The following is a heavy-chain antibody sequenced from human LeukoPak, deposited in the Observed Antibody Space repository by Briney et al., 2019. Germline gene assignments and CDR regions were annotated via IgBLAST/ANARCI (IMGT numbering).Heavy chain of an antibody. CDR2: ISYSGST. J-gene: IGHJ5*02. CDR3: ARGTTVTTYADR. V-gene: IGHV4-59*01. CDR1: GGSISGYH. D-gene: IGHD4-17*01. Sequence: SETLSLTCTVSGGSISGYHWSWIRQPPGKGLEWIGYISYSGSTTYNPSLKSRVTLSVDTSKNQFSLKLISVTAADTAVYYCARGTTVTTYADRWGQGTRVTVSS.